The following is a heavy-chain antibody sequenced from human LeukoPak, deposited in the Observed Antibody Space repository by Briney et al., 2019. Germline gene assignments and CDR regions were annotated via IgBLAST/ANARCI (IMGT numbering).Heavy chain of an antibody. CDR3: ARDCRGSSGCFDY. CDR2: IYYSGST. V-gene: IGHV4-31*11. Sequence: SQTLSLTCAVSGGSISSGGYYWSWIRQHPGKGLEWIGYIYYSGSTYYNPSLKSRVTISVDTSKNQFSLKLSSVTAADTAVYYCARDCRGSSGCFDYWGQGTLVTVSS. CDR1: GGSISSGGYY. J-gene: IGHJ4*02. D-gene: IGHD6-19*01.